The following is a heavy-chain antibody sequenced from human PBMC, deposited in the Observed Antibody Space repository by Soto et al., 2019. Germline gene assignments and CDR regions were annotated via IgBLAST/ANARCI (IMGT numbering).Heavy chain of an antibody. CDR3: ARDLSWGSNWYYYMDV. V-gene: IGHV3-48*02. Sequence: EVQLVESGGGLVQPGGSLRLSCATSGFILSDCAMNWVRQAPGKGLEWVSYISSSSSVIDYADSVKGRFTVSRDNARNSLYLQMNSLRDEDTAVYYCARDLSWGSNWYYYMDVWGKVTTVTVSS. D-gene: IGHD7-27*01. CDR1: GFILSDCA. CDR2: ISSSSSVI. J-gene: IGHJ6*03.